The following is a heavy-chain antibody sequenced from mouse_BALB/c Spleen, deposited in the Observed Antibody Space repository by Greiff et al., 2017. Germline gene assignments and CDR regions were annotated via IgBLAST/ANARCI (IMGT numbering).Heavy chain of an antibody. CDR2: INPSTGYT. J-gene: IGHJ3*01. Sequence: QVQLQQSGAELAKPGASVQMSCKASGYTFTSYWMHWVKQRPGQGLEWIGYINPSTGYTEYNQKFKDKATLTADKSTSTAYMQLSSLTSEDSAVYYCARDYYGSSGAYWGQGTLVTVSA. V-gene: IGHV1-7*01. D-gene: IGHD1-1*01. CDR1: GYTFTSYW. CDR3: ARDYYGSSGAY.